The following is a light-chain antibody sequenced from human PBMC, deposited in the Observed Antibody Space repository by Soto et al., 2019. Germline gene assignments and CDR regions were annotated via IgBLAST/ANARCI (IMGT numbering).Light chain of an antibody. CDR2: KVT. CDR1: AESYQL. J-gene: IGLJ2*01. V-gene: IGLV2-23*02. CDR3: CSFVGVSNEV. Sequence: QSALTQPASVSGSPGQSITFSCTGNAESYQLVSWYQQQPGKAPKLILYKVTRRPSGGSNRCSCFKSGTTASLMITGRQDDEEADYYCCSFVGVSNEVFGDGTKLTVL.